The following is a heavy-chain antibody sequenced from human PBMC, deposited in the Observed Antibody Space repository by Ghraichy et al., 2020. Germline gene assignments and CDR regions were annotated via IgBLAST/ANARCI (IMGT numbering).Heavy chain of an antibody. V-gene: IGHV4-39*01. CDR3: LRAPDY. CDR1: GGSITINSHYY. J-gene: IGHJ4*02. Sequence: SQTLSLTCTVSGGSITINSHYYWGWIRQPPGKGLEWIGSIYSSGSTYYNPSLKSRATISVDVSKNQFSLILNSVTAADTAVYYCLRAPDYWGQGTLVTVSS. CDR2: IYSSGST.